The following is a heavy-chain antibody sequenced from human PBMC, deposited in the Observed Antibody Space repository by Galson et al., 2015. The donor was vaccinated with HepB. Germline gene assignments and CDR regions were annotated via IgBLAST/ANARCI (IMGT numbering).Heavy chain of an antibody. CDR1: GGSISDYY. Sequence: SETLSLTCTVSGGSISDYYWTWIRQPPGKGLEWIGYIYYVGSTKYAPSLRTRVTISLDTSKNQFSLNLSSVTSADTAVYYCARLLGGSASGFDPWGQGTLVTVSS. D-gene: IGHD6-19*01. V-gene: IGHV4-59*12. CDR2: IYYVGST. CDR3: ARLLGGSASGFDP. J-gene: IGHJ5*02.